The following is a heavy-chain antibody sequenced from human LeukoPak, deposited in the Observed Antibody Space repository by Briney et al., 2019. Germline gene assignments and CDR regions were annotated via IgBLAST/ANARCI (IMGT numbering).Heavy chain of an antibody. CDR3: ARGRGGYYYGSGSYYNSYYYYYMDV. Sequence: SETLSLTCAVYGGSFSGYYWSWIRQPPGKGLEWIGEINHSGSTNYNPSLKSRVTISVDTSKNQFSLKLSSVTAADTAVYYCARGRGGYYYGSGSYYNSYYYYYMDVWGKGTTVTVSS. CDR2: INHSGST. D-gene: IGHD3-10*01. J-gene: IGHJ6*03. V-gene: IGHV4-34*01. CDR1: GGSFSGYY.